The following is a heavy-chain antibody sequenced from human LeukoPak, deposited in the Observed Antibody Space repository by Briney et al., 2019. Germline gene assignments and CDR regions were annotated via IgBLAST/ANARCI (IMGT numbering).Heavy chain of an antibody. CDR1: RYTFTSYD. J-gene: IGHJ3*02. V-gene: IGHV1-8*01. CDR3: ARARTARYDAFDI. Sequence: ASVKVSCKASRYTFTSYDINWVRQATGQGLEWMGWMNPNSGNTGYAQKFQGRVTMTRNTSISTAYMELSSLRSEDTAVYYCARARTARYDAFDIWGQGTMVTVSS. D-gene: IGHD1-1*01. CDR2: MNPNSGNT.